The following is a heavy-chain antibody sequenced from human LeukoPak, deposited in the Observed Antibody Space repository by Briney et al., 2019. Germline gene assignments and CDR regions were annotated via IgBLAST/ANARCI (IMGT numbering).Heavy chain of an antibody. Sequence: PSETLSLTYTVSGYSISSGYFWGWIRQSPGKGLDWIGIIYHSGSTYYNPSLKSRVTISVDTSKNQFSLKLTSVTAADTAVYYCAREVAYWGQGILVTVSS. V-gene: IGHV4-38-2*02. CDR1: GYSISSGYF. CDR3: AREVAY. CDR2: IYHSGST. J-gene: IGHJ4*02.